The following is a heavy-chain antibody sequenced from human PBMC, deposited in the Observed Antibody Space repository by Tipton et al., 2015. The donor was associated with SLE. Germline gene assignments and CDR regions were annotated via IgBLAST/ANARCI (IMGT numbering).Heavy chain of an antibody. Sequence: LRLSCAVYGGSFSGYYWSWIRQPPGKGLEWIGEINHSGSTNYNPSLKSRVTISVDTSKNQFSLKLSSVTAADTAVYYCARDRGSYYFDYWGQGTLVTVSS. CDR2: INHSGST. J-gene: IGHJ4*02. V-gene: IGHV4-34*01. CDR1: GGSFSGYY. CDR3: ARDRGSYYFDY.